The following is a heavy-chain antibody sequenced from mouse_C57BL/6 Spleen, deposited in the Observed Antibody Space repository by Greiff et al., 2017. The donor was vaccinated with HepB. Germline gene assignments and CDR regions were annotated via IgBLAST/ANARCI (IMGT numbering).Heavy chain of an antibody. CDR2: IDPETGGT. D-gene: IGHD2-3*01. J-gene: IGHJ1*03. CDR3: TRTDEPDGYQGYFDV. V-gene: IGHV1-15*01. Sequence: QVHVKQSGAELVRPGASVTLSCKASGYTFTDYEMHWVKQTPVHGLEWIGAIDPETGGTAYNQKFKGKAILTADKSSSTAYMELSSLTSEDSAVYYCTRTDEPDGYQGYFDVWGTGTTVTVSS. CDR1: GYTFTDYE.